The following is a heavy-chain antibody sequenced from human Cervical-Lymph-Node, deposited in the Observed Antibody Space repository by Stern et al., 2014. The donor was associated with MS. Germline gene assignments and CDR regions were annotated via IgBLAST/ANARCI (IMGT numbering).Heavy chain of an antibody. CDR1: GGTFSSYT. V-gene: IGHV1-69*01. J-gene: IGHJ4*02. D-gene: IGHD3-16*02. Sequence: VQLVESGAEVKKPGSSVKVSCKASGGTFSSYTIGWVRQAPGQGLEWMGGVIPMFCIANYAEKFQGRVTITADESTSTAYMDLSTLRSEDTAVYYCARATSDYIWGSYRYLDYWGQGTQVTVSS. CDR2: VIPMFCIA. CDR3: ARATSDYIWGSYRYLDY.